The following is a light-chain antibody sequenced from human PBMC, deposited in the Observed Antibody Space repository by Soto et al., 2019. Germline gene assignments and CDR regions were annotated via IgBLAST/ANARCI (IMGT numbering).Light chain of an antibody. V-gene: IGLV2-14*01. CDR3: SSYTSSSTLYV. CDR1: SSDVGGYNY. J-gene: IGLJ1*01. Sequence: QSALTQPASVSGSPGQSITISCTGTSSDVGGYNYVSWYQQHPGKAPKLMIFEVSSRPSGVSYRFSGSKSGNTASLTISGLQAEDKEDYYCSSYTSSSTLYVFGSGTKVTVL. CDR2: EVS.